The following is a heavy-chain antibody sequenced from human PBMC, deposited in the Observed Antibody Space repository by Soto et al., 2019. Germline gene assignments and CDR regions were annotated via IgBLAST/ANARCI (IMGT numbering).Heavy chain of an antibody. CDR1: GYTFTSYG. V-gene: IGHV1-18*04. Sequence: ASVKVCFKASGYTFTSYGISLVRQAPGQGLEWMGCISAYNGNTNYAQKLQGRVTMTTDTSTSTAYMELRSLRSDDTAVYYCASHDGKGYYGMDVWGQGTTVTVSS. J-gene: IGHJ6*02. D-gene: IGHD2-15*01. CDR2: ISAYNGNT. CDR3: ASHDGKGYYGMDV.